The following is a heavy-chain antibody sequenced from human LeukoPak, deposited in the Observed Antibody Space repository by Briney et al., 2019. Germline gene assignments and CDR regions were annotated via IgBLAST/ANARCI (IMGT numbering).Heavy chain of an antibody. CDR3: ATEHGYGQVHY. Sequence: SQTLSLTCAISGDSVSSNSAAWHWIRQPPSRGLEWLGRTYYRSKWYNDYAVSLKRRITISPDTSNNQFSLQLSSVTPEDTAVYYCATEHGYGQVHYWGQGTLVTVAS. V-gene: IGHV6-1*01. CDR1: GDSVSSNSAA. D-gene: IGHD5-12*01. J-gene: IGHJ4*02. CDR2: TYYRSKWYN.